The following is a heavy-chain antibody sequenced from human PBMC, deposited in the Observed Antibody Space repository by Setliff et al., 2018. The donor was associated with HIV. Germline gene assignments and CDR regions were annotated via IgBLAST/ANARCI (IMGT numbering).Heavy chain of an antibody. V-gene: IGHV4-4*08. Sequence: PSETLSLTCAVYGGSFSGYYWTWIRQPPGKGLEWIGYLYSNGITANYNPSLKGRVTISVDTSRNQFSLRLASVTAADTAVYYCARGGGILTGYWGNHRSYYMDVWDKGTTVTVSS. D-gene: IGHD3-9*01. CDR3: ARGGGILTGYWGNHRSYYMDV. CDR1: GGSFSGYY. CDR2: LYSNGIT. J-gene: IGHJ6*03.